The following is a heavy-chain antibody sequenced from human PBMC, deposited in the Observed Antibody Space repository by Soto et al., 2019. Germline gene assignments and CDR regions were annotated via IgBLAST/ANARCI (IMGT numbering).Heavy chain of an antibody. CDR2: IMPIFRTA. CDR3: ARDQDRPQLGGNYYYIMDV. CDR1: GGTFSTAA. Sequence: QVQVEQSGAEVKKPGSSVKVSCKASGGTFSTAAISWVRQAPGQGLEWMGGIMPIFRTADYAQKFQGTVTITADESTSTAYLELRSLSSEDTAIYYCARDQDRPQLGGNYYYIMDVWGQGTTVTVSS. J-gene: IGHJ6*02. V-gene: IGHV1-69*12. D-gene: IGHD3-3*02.